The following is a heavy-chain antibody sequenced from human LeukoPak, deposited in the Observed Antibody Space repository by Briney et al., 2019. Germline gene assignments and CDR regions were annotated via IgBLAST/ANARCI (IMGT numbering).Heavy chain of an antibody. CDR2: IKQDGSEK. D-gene: IGHD3-3*01. CDR3: ARDRLYTIFGGETYYFDY. Sequence: GGSLRLSCAASGFTFSSYWMSWVRQAPGKGLEWVANIKQDGSEKYYVDSVKGRFTISRDNSKNTLYLQMNSLRAEDTAVYYCARDRLYTIFGGETYYFDYWGQGTLVTVSS. V-gene: IGHV3-7*01. J-gene: IGHJ4*02. CDR1: GFTFSSYW.